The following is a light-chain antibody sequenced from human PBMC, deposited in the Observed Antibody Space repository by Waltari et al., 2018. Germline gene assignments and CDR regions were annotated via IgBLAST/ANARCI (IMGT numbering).Light chain of an antibody. CDR2: DAS. J-gene: IGKJ3*01. CDR1: QSISSY. CDR3: QKRSKSFT. V-gene: IGKV3-11*01. Sequence: EIVLKQSPATLSLSPGDRATLSCRASQSISSYLAWYQQKPGQPPRLLIYDASTRATGVPARFSGSWSVTDFTLTISRLEPEDFAIYYCQKRSKSFTFGPGTKVDMK.